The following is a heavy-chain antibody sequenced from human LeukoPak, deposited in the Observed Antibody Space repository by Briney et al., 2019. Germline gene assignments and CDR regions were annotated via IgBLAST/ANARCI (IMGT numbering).Heavy chain of an antibody. J-gene: IGHJ4*02. D-gene: IGHD3-16*01. CDR3: ATEGAGPFDY. CDR1: GGTFSSYA. Sequence: GASVKVSCKASGGTFSSYAISWVRQAPGQGLEWMGGIIPIFGTANYAQKFQGRVTITTDESTSTAYMELSSLRSEDMAVYYCATEGAGPFDYWGQGTLVTVSS. V-gene: IGHV1-69*05. CDR2: IIPIFGTA.